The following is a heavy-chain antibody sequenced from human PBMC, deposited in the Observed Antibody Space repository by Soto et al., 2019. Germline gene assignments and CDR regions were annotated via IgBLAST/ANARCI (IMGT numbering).Heavy chain of an antibody. CDR2: FDPENGEI. D-gene: IGHD3-9*01. CDR1: GHTLSELS. Sequence: ASVKVSCRVSGHTLSELSMHWVRQAPGRGLEWMGGFDPENGEILYAQEFQGRVSMTDDLSTDTTYMELSSLRSEDTAVYYCVTIFAPEYEVSDFWGQGTLVTVSS. CDR3: VTIFAPEYEVSDF. J-gene: IGHJ4*02. V-gene: IGHV1-24*01.